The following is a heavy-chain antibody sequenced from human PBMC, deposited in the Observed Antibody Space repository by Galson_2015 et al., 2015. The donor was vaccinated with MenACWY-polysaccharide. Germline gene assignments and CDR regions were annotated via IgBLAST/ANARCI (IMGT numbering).Heavy chain of an antibody. Sequence: QSGAEAKKPGESLKISCKASGYIFNNYWIGWVRQMPDKGLEWMGRIFPDNSDPRYSPSFQGQVTVSVDKSTSTAYLHLSGLKASDTGMYYCARLRGLGGQFYCDFWGQGSLVTVSS. CDR3: ARLRGLGGQFYCDF. CDR2: IFPDNSDP. J-gene: IGHJ4*02. D-gene: IGHD4-23*01. CDR1: GYIFNNYW. V-gene: IGHV5-51*03.